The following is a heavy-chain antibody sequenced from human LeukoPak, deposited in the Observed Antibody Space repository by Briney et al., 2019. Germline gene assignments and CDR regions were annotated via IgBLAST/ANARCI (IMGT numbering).Heavy chain of an antibody. J-gene: IGHJ4*02. V-gene: IGHV1-58*02. D-gene: IGHD3-10*01. CDR2: IVVGSGNT. CDR1: GFTXTSST. Sequence: SVKVSCKASGFTXTSSTIQWVRQARGQRLDWIGWIVVGSGNTNYAQKFQERVIITRDMSTTTVYMELSSLRSEDTAVYYCAGTPWFGELTLDYWGQGTLVTVSS. CDR3: AGTPWFGELTLDY.